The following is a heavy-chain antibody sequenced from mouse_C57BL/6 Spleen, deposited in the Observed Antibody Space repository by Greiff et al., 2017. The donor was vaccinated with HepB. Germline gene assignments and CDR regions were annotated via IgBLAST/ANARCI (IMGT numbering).Heavy chain of an antibody. Sequence: QVQLKQSGPELVKPGASVKISCKASGYAFSSSWMNWVKQRPGKGLEWIGRIYPGDGDTNYNGKFKGKATLTADKSSSTAYMQLSSLTSEDSAVYFCARNGGLRRWIAYWGQGTLVTVSA. V-gene: IGHV1-82*01. CDR2: IYPGDGDT. CDR3: ARNGGLRRWIAY. J-gene: IGHJ3*01. CDR1: GYAFSSSW. D-gene: IGHD2-2*01.